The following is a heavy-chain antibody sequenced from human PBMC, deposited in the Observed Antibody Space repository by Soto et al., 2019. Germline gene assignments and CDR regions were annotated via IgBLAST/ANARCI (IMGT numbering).Heavy chain of an antibody. CDR1: GFTFSSYA. J-gene: IGHJ6*02. CDR3: AKEGAGYYEPAPLLDV. Sequence: GGSLRLSCAASGFTFSSYAMSWVRQAPGKGLEWVSAISGSGGSTYYADSVKGRFTISRDNSKNTLYLQMNSLRAEDTAVYYCAKEGAGYYEPAPLLDVWGQGPTVTLAS. D-gene: IGHD3-22*01. CDR2: ISGSGGST. V-gene: IGHV3-23*01.